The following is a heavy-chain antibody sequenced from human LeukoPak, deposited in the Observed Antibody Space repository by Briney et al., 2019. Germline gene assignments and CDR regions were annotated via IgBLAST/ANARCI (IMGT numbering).Heavy chain of an antibody. D-gene: IGHD3-3*01. V-gene: IGHV3-23*01. CDR1: GFIFSSYA. J-gene: IGHJ4*02. Sequence: GGSLRLSCAASGFIFSSYAMSWVRQAPGKGLEWVSTISGSGGSTYYADSVKGRFTISRDNAKNSLYLQMNSLRAEDTAVYYCARDIGYYDFWSGPFDYWGQGTLVTVSS. CDR2: ISGSGGST. CDR3: ARDIGYYDFWSGPFDY.